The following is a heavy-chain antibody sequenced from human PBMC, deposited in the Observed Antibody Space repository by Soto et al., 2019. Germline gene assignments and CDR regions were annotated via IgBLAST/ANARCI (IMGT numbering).Heavy chain of an antibody. D-gene: IGHD3-10*01. CDR3: ARLPHHMARECYFDI. Sequence: QLHLQESGPGLVKPSETPSLTCTVSGDSISSTNYYWGWIRQPPGKGLEWIGIVHYYGSTYYNPSLKSRLTISVDTSQVSLKLTSVTAADTALYYCARLPHHMARECYFDIWGPGTLVTVSS. CDR1: GDSISSTNYY. J-gene: IGHJ4*02. V-gene: IGHV4-39*01. CDR2: VHYYGST.